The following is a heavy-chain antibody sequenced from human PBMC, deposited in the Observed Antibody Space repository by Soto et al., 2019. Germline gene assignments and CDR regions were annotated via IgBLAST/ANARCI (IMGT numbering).Heavy chain of an antibody. V-gene: IGHV1-24*01. D-gene: IGHD3-22*01. CDR2: FDPEDGET. CDR3: ASSYYDSSGYYYWNY. Sequence: GASVKVSCKVSGYTLTELSMHWVRQAPGKGLEWMGGFDPEDGETIYAQKLQGRVTMTEDTSTDTAYMELSSLRSEDTAVYYCASSYYDSSGYYYWNYWGQGTLVTVSS. J-gene: IGHJ4*02. CDR1: GYTLTELS.